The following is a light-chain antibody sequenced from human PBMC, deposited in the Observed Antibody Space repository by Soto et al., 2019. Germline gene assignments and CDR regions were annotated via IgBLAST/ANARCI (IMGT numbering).Light chain of an antibody. CDR1: SSNIGNNY. V-gene: IGLV1-51*02. J-gene: IGLJ3*02. CDR3: ATWDSSLRGRV. CDR2: ENN. Sequence: QSVLTQPPSVSAAPGQKVTISCSGSSSNIGNNYVSWYQQLPGTAPKVLIYENNKRPSGIPDRFSGSKSGTSATLGISGLQTGDEADYYCATWDSSLRGRVFGGGTKVTVL.